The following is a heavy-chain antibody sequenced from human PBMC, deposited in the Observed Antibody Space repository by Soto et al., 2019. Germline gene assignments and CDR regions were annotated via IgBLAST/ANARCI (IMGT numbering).Heavy chain of an antibody. CDR3: ARDRGGGGWCVYY. CDR2: IWYDGSNK. V-gene: IGHV3-33*01. J-gene: IGHJ4*02. CDR1: GFTFSSYG. D-gene: IGHD6-19*01. Sequence: QVQLVESGGGVVQPGRSLRLSCAASGFTFSSYGMHWVRQAPGKGLEWVAVIWYDGSNKYYADSVKGRFTISRDNSKNTLYLQMNSLRAEDTAVYYCARDRGGGGWCVYYWGQGTLVTVSS.